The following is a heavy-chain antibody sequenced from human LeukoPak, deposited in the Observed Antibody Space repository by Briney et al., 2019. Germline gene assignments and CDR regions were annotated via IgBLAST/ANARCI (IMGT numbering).Heavy chain of an antibody. J-gene: IGHJ4*02. CDR2: ISTGSSTI. CDR3: ARAKPFDY. D-gene: IGHD1-14*01. Sequence: GGSLRLSCAASGFSFSSYSMSWVRQAPGKGLEWVSYISTGSSTIYYADSVKGRFTISRDNAKNSLYLQMNSLRVEDSAVYYCARAKPFDYWGQGALVTVSS. V-gene: IGHV3-48*04. CDR1: GFSFSSYS.